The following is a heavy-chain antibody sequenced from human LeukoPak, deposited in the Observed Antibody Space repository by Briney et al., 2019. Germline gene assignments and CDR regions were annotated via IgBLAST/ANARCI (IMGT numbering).Heavy chain of an antibody. J-gene: IGHJ4*02. D-gene: IGHD3-22*01. V-gene: IGHV4-59*08. CDR3: ASRYYYDPSGYFLY. CDR1: GGSISSYY. Sequence: AETLSLTCQVFGGSISSYYWSWIRQSPGKGLEYIGYIHYTGGTTYTPSLRSRVSISVDTSKNYFSLKLTSVTAADRAVYFCASRYYYDPSGYFLYWGQGTLVTVSS. CDR2: IHYTGGT.